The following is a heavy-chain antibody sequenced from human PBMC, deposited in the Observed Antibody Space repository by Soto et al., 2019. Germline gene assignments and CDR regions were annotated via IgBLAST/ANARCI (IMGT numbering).Heavy chain of an antibody. CDR2: ISGSGGST. D-gene: IGHD6-19*01. J-gene: IGHJ4*02. CDR1: GFTFSSYA. Sequence: EVQLLESGGGLVQPGGSLRLSCAASGFTFSSYAMSWVRQAPGKGLEWVSAISGSGGSTYYADSVKGRFTISRDNSKNTLYLQMNSLRAEDTAVYYCAKLHGIAVAGTFVSEVTEGQELDYWGQGTLVTVSS. V-gene: IGHV3-23*01. CDR3: AKLHGIAVAGTFVSEVTEGQELDY.